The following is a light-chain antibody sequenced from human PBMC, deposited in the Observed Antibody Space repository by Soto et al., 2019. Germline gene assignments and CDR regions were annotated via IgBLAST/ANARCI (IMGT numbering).Light chain of an antibody. CDR3: QQTYSTPRLT. J-gene: IGKJ4*01. Sequence: QLTQSPSSLSASVGDRVTITCRANQSISNFLNWYQRKHGEAPKLLIYAASNLQSGVPSRFSGSGSATDFALTISGLQPDDFATYYCQQTYSTPRLTFGGGTKVDIK. CDR2: AAS. V-gene: IGKV1-39*01. CDR1: QSISNF.